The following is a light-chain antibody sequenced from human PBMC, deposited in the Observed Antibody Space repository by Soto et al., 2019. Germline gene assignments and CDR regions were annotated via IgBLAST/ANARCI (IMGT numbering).Light chain of an antibody. CDR3: QQYNNYFTWT. J-gene: IGKJ1*01. CDR1: RGLSRC. CDR2: DAS. Sequence: DIQMTQSPSPRLASVGKGSTITGRASRGLSRCLAWYQQKPGKAPKVLIGDASSLQRGVPSRFSGSGSGTEFTLTISSLQPDDFATYYCQQYNNYFTWTFGQGTKVEIK. V-gene: IGKV1-5*01.